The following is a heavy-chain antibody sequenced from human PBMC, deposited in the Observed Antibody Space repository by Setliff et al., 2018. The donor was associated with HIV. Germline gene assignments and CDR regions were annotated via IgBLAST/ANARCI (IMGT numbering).Heavy chain of an antibody. D-gene: IGHD2-2*01. V-gene: IGHV4-31*03. J-gene: IGHJ4*02. CDR3: ARASSDIPGVDSNYFDD. CDR2: IYYTGNT. Sequence: SETLSLTCTVSGASISSGGYYWSWIRRHPGRGLEFIGYIYYTGNTYYSPSLESRVVISVDTSKNQFSLMLSSVTAADTAVYYCARASSDIPGVDSNYFDDWGQGTLVTVSS. CDR1: GASISSGGYY.